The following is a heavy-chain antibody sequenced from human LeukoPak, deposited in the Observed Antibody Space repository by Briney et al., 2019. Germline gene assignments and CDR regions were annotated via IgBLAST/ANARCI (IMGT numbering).Heavy chain of an antibody. CDR1: GYTFTRYY. CDR2: INPSGGST. Sequence: ASVKVSCKASGYTFTRYYMHWVRQAPGQGLEWMGRINPSGGSTSYAQKFQGRVTMTRDTSTSTVYMELSSLRSEDTAVYYCARDPGSGSYGDSFDYWGQRTLVTVSS. CDR3: ARDPGSGSYGDSFDY. V-gene: IGHV1-46*01. D-gene: IGHD3-10*01. J-gene: IGHJ4*02.